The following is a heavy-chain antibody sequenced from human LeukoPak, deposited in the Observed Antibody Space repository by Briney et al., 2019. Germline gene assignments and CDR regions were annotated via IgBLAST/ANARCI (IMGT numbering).Heavy chain of an antibody. V-gene: IGHV1-18*01. J-gene: IGHJ6*03. D-gene: IGHD2-15*01. CDR1: GYTFTSYG. Sequence: GASVKVSCKASGYTFTSYGISWVRQAPGQGLEWMGWISAYNGNTNYAQRLQGRVTMTTDTSTSTAYMELRSLRSDDTAVYYCARDSCSGGSCYYYYYMGVWGKGTTVTVSS. CDR3: ARDSCSGGSCYYYYYMGV. CDR2: ISAYNGNT.